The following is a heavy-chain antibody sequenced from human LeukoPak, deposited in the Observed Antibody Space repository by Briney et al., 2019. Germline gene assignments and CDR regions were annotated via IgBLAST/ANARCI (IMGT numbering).Heavy chain of an antibody. CDR2: ISYDGSNK. CDR3: ARATTYDILTGYSDY. CDR1: GFTFSSYG. D-gene: IGHD3-9*01. Sequence: PGGSLRLSCAASGFTFSSYGMHWVRQAPGKGLEWVAVISYDGSNKCYADSVKGRFTISRDNSKNTLYLQMNSLRAEDTAVYYCARATTYDILTGYSDYWGQGTLVTVSS. V-gene: IGHV3-30*03. J-gene: IGHJ4*02.